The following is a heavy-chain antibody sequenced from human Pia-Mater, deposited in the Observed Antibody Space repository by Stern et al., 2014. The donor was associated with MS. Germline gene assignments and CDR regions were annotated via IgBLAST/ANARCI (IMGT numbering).Heavy chain of an antibody. D-gene: IGHD2-21*02. CDR1: GLTLSGYW. CDR3: AADTRAMTVFY. Sequence: EVQLVQSGGGLVQPGGSLRLSCAASGLTLSGYWMSWVRQAPGKGLEWVANIKQDGSEKYYVDSVKGRFTISRDNAKNSLFLQMNSLRAEDTAVYYCAADTRAMTVFYWGQGTLVTVSS. J-gene: IGHJ4*02. CDR2: IKQDGSEK. V-gene: IGHV3-7*01.